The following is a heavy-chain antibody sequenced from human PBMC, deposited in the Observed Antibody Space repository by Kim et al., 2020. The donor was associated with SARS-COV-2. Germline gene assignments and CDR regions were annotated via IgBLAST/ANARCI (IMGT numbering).Heavy chain of an antibody. V-gene: IGHV3-23*03. CDR2: IYSGGSST. Sequence: GGSLSLSCAASGFTFSSYAMSWVRQAPGKGLEWVSVIYSGGSSTYYADSVKGRFTISRDNSKNTLYLQMNSLRAEDTAVYYCAKDRGVIQLWPNREGYYYYYYGMDVWGHGTTVTVSS. J-gene: IGHJ6*02. CDR1: GFTFSSYA. D-gene: IGHD5-18*01. CDR3: AKDRGVIQLWPNREGYYYYYYGMDV.